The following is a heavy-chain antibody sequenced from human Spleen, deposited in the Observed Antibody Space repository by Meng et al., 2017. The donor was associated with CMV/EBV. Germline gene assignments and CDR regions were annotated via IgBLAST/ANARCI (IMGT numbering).Heavy chain of an antibody. CDR3: ARGGYCSSTSCNGDY. V-gene: IGHV3-30*02. J-gene: IGHJ4*02. D-gene: IGHD2-2*01. CDR2: IRYDGSDK. Sequence: GESLKISCAASGFTFSNYGMHWVRQAPGKGLEWLAFIRYDGSDKYYADSVKGRFTISRDNSKNTLYLQMNSLRAEDTAVYYCARGGYCSSTSCNGDYWGQGTRVTVSS. CDR1: GFTFSNYG.